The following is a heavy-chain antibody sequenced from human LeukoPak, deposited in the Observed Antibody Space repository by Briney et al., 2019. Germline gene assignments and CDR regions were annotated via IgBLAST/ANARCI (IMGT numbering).Heavy chain of an antibody. CDR1: GGSISSSNL. CDR2: IYYSGST. Sequence: SGTLSLTCAVFGGSISSSNLWSWIRQPPGKGLEWIGYIYYSGSTYYNPSLKSRVTISVDTSKNQFSLKLSSVTAADTAVYYCARERPKSNWGFDYWGQGTLVTVSS. CDR3: ARERPKSNWGFDY. D-gene: IGHD7-27*01. J-gene: IGHJ4*02. V-gene: IGHV4-30-4*01.